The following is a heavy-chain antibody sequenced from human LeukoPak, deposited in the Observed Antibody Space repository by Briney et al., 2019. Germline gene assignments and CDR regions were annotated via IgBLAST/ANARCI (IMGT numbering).Heavy chain of an antibody. V-gene: IGHV3-30*04. CDR1: GFTFSSYA. CDR3: ARGRPTSYSSSWHYYYYYYMDV. Sequence: GGSLRLSCAASGFTFSSYAMHWVRQAPGKGLEGVAVISYDGSNKYYADSVKGGFTISRDNSKNTLYLQMNSLRAEDTAVYYCARGRPTSYSSSWHYYYYYYMDVWGKGTTVTVSS. CDR2: ISYDGSNK. D-gene: IGHD6-13*01. J-gene: IGHJ6*03.